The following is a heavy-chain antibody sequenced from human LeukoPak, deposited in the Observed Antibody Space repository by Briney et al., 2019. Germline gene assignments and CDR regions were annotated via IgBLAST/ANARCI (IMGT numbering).Heavy chain of an antibody. J-gene: IGHJ4*02. D-gene: IGHD4-17*01. CDR2: ISFDGTIK. Sequence: GRSLSLSCAASTFTFSSYAMHWVRRAPGKGLEWVAFISFDGTIKYYADSVKGRFTISRENSENTMYLQMNSLRLDDTATYYCARDIDGDRYFDSWGQGTLVTVSS. CDR1: TFTFSSYA. V-gene: IGHV3-30-3*01. CDR3: ARDIDGDRYFDS.